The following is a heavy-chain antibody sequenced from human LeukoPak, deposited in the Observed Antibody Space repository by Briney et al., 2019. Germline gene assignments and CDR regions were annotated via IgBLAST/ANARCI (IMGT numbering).Heavy chain of an antibody. Sequence: SETLSLTRTVSGGSISSSSYYWGWIRQPPGKGLEWIGEINHSGSTNYNPPLKSRVTISVDTSKNQFSLKLSSVTAADTAVYYCARHSQTSIVAPTPFDPWGQGTLVTVSS. J-gene: IGHJ5*02. V-gene: IGHV4-39*01. CDR3: ARHSQTSIVAPTPFDP. D-gene: IGHD2-2*01. CDR1: GGSISSSSYY. CDR2: INHSGST.